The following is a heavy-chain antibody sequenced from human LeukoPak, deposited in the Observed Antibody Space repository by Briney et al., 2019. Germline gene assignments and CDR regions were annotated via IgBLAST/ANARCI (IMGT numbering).Heavy chain of an antibody. V-gene: IGHV3-7*03. CDR2: IKQDGSEK. D-gene: IGHD3-9*01. J-gene: IGHJ4*02. CDR1: GFSFSSYW. Sequence: GGSLRLSCAASGFSFSSYWMNWVRQAPGKGLEWVANIKQDGSEKQYVDSVKGQFTISRDNGKNSLYLQMNSVRAEDTAVYYCARDLLTLDYWGQGTLVTVSS. CDR3: ARDLLTLDY.